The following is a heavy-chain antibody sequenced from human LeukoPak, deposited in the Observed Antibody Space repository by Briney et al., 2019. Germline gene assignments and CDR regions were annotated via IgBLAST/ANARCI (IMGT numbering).Heavy chain of an antibody. CDR1: GYTFTSYG. CDR2: ISAYNSNT. V-gene: IGHV1-18*01. D-gene: IGHD3-10*01. Sequence: ASVKVSCKASGYTFTSYGINWVRQAPGQGLEWMGWISAYNSNTHYAQKLQGRVTMTTDTSTSTAYMEVRSLGSDDTAVYYCAKRSGSGGPFDYWGQGILVTVSS. J-gene: IGHJ4*02. CDR3: AKRSGSGGPFDY.